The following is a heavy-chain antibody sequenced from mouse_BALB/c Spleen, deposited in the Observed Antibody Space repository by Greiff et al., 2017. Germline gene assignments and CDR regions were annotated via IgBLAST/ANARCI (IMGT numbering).Heavy chain of an antibody. CDR2: INPGSGGT. Sequence: VQLHQSGAELVRPGTSVKVSCKASGYAFTNYLIEWVKQRPGQGLEWIGVINPGSGGTNYNEKFKGKATLTADKSSSTAYMQLSSLTSDDSAVYFCAITTATWFAYWGQGTLVTVSA. D-gene: IGHD1-2*01. CDR3: AITTATWFAY. CDR1: GYAFTNYL. J-gene: IGHJ3*01. V-gene: IGHV1-54*01.